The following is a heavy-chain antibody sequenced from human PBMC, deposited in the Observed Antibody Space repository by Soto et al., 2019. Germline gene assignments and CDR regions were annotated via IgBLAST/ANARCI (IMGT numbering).Heavy chain of an antibody. CDR3: ATLPPRIVVTILPIPS. V-gene: IGHV4-61*01. CDR1: GGSVSSGNYY. J-gene: IGHJ4*02. D-gene: IGHD2-21*01. CDR2: FYYTGSI. Sequence: SETLSLTCTVSGGSVSSGNYYWSWIRQPPGEGLEWIGYFYYTGSINYNPSLKSRVTISIDASKNQFSLRLSSVTAADTAVYYCATLPPRIVVTILPIPSWGQGTQVTVSS.